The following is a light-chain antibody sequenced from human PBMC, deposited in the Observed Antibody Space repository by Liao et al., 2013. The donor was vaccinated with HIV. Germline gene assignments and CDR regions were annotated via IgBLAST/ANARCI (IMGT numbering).Light chain of an antibody. CDR3: QVWDSNSDHYV. J-gene: IGLJ1*01. CDR1: NIGDKS. CDR2: YDT. V-gene: IGLV3-21*01. Sequence: SYVPTQPPSLSLAPGETATITCRGHNIGDKSVHWYQQRPGQAPVLLISYDTDRPSGISERFLGFRSGNTATLTITSVEAGDEADYYCQVWDSNSDHYVFGTGTRVTVL.